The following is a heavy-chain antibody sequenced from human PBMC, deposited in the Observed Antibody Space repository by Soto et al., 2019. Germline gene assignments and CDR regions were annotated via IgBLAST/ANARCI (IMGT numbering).Heavy chain of an antibody. CDR1: GFTFSSYS. CDR3: ARGRSGYDSQPFFFDY. CDR2: ISSSSSYI. D-gene: IGHD5-12*01. Sequence: GGSLRLSCAASGFTFSSYSMNWVRQAPGKGLEWVSSISSSSSYIYYADSVKGRFTISRDNAKNSLYLQMNSLRAEDTAVYYCARGRSGYDSQPFFFDYWGQGTLVTVSS. J-gene: IGHJ4*02. V-gene: IGHV3-21*01.